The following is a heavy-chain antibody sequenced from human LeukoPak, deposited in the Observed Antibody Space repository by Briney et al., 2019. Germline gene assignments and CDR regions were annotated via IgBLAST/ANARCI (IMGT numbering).Heavy chain of an antibody. CDR3: AREDDWNYEDY. CDR1: GFTFSNYW. V-gene: IGHV3-7*01. D-gene: IGHD1-7*01. Sequence: GGSLRLSCAASGFTFSNYWMSWVRQAPGKGLEWVANIKQDGSEKNYVNSVKGRFTISRDNAKNSLFLQMNSLRAEDTAIYYCAREDDWNYEDYWGQGTLVTVSS. CDR2: IKQDGSEK. J-gene: IGHJ4*02.